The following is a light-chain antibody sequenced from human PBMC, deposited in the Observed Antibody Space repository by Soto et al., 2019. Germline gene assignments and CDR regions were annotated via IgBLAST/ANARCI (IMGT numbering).Light chain of an antibody. CDR2: GAS. CDR3: QQYHKWRT. J-gene: IGKJ1*01. Sequence: EIVLTQSPGTLSLSPGERATLSCRASQSVGSYLAWYQHKPGQAPRLLIYGASTRATDIPARISGSGSGTEFTLTISSLQSEDFAVYYCQQYHKWRTFGQGTKVDIK. V-gene: IGKV3-15*01. CDR1: QSVGSY.